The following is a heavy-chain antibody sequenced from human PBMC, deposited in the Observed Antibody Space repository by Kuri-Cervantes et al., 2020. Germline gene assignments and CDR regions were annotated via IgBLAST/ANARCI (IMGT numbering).Heavy chain of an antibody. CDR1: GFTFSSYG. CDR3: ARDTSGDFTTTPFDY. CDR2: ISSDGSNK. Sequence: GESLKISCAASGFTFSSYGVHWVRQAPGKGLEWVAVISSDGSNKYYADSVKGRFTISRDNAKNSLYLQMNSLRAEDTAVYYCARDTSGDFTTTPFDYWGQGTLVTVSS. D-gene: IGHD4-17*01. V-gene: IGHV3-30*12. J-gene: IGHJ4*02.